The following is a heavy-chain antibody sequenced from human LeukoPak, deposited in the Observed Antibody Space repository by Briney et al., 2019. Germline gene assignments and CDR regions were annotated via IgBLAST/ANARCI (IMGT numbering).Heavy chain of an antibody. Sequence: ASVKVSCKASGYTFTGYYMHWVRQAPGQGLEWMGWISAYNGNTNYAQKLQGRVTMTTDTSTSTAYMELRSLRSDDTAVYYCASGRECDYWGQGTLVTVSS. D-gene: IGHD3-10*01. V-gene: IGHV1-18*04. CDR3: ASGRECDY. CDR2: ISAYNGNT. CDR1: GYTFTGYY. J-gene: IGHJ4*02.